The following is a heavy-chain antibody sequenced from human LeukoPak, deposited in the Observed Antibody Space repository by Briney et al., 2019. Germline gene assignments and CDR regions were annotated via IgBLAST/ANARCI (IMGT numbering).Heavy chain of an antibody. J-gene: IGHJ4*02. CDR2: IYYSGST. CDR1: GGSVNSDNYY. CDR3: TRASGGYRLLDY. Sequence: SETLSLTCVVSGGSVNSDNYYWSWIRQPPGTGLEWIGYIYYSGSTNYNPSLKSRVTISVDTFKNQFSLKLSSVTAADTAVYYCTRASGGYRLLDYWGQGTLVTVSS. D-gene: IGHD5-12*01. V-gene: IGHV4-61*01.